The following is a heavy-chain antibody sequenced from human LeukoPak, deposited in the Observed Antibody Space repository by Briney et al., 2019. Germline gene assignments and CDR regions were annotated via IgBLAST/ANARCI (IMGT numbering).Heavy chain of an antibody. D-gene: IGHD1-26*01. V-gene: IGHV1-2*02. J-gene: IGHJ4*02. Sequence: ASVKVSRRASGYTFTAHYIHWVRQAPGQGLEWMGWINPNSGGTNYAQKFQGRVTMTRDTSISTAYMELTRLRSDDTAVYYCASSLGSRVGYGRQGTLVTVSS. CDR1: GYTFTAHY. CDR3: ASSLGSRVGY. CDR2: INPNSGGT.